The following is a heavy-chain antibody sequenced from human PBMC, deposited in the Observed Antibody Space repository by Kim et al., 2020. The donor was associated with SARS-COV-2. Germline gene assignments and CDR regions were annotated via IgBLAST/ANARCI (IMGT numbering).Heavy chain of an antibody. J-gene: IGHJ6*02. CDR2: ISWNSGSI. D-gene: IGHD6-13*01. Sequence: GGSLRLSCAASGFTFDDYAMHWVRQAPGKGLEWVSGISWNSGSIGYADSVKGRFTISRDNAKNSLYLQMNSLRAEDTALYYCAKDSSSWSKNYYYGMDFWGQGTTVTVSS. CDR3: AKDSSSWSKNYYYGMDF. V-gene: IGHV3-9*01. CDR1: GFTFDDYA.